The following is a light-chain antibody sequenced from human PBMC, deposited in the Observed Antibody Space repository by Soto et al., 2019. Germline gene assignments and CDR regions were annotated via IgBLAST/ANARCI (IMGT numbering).Light chain of an antibody. V-gene: IGKV1-39*01. CDR3: QQNYSTPLA. CDR1: QSINRD. J-gene: IGKJ4*01. Sequence: DIQMTQSPFSLSASVGDRVTITCRASQSINRDLNWYQQKPGKAPNLLIYAAFTLESGVPSRFSGSGSGTDFTLTISSLQLEDFATYYCQQNYSTPLAFGGGTKVDIX. CDR2: AAF.